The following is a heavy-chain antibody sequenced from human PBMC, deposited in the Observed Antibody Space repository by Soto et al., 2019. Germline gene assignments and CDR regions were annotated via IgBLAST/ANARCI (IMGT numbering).Heavy chain of an antibody. Sequence: QVQLVESGGGVVQPGRSLRLSCAASGFTFSSYGMHWVRQAPGKGLEWVAVISYDGSNKYYADSVKGRFTTSRNNSNQTLYLPMNSLRAEDTAVYYCARDSDYYDSIFDYWGQGTLVTVTS. CDR1: GFTFSSYG. CDR3: ARDSDYYDSIFDY. CDR2: ISYDGSNK. D-gene: IGHD3-22*01. V-gene: IGHV3-30*03. J-gene: IGHJ4*02.